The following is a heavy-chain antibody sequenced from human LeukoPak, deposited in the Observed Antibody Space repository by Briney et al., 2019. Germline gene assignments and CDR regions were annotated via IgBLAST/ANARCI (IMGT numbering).Heavy chain of an antibody. CDR1: GFTFSSYG. Sequence: GGSLRLSCAASGFTFSSYGMHWVRQAPGKGLEWVAVIWYDGSNKYYADSVKGRFTISRDNSKNTLYLQMNSLRAEDTAVYYCARVGDYYDSSGYFDYWGRGTLVTVSS. CDR3: ARVGDYYDSSGYFDY. D-gene: IGHD3-22*01. CDR2: IWYDGSNK. J-gene: IGHJ4*02. V-gene: IGHV3-33*01.